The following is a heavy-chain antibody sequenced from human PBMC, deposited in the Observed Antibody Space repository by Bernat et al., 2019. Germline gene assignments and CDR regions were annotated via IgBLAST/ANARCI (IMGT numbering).Heavy chain of an antibody. D-gene: IGHD2-15*01. Sequence: QVQLVQSGAEVKKPGSSVKVSCKASGGTFSSYAISWVRQAPGQGLEWMGGIIPIFGTANYAQKFQGRVTIAADRSTSTAYMELSSLRSEDTAVYYCASDSGVAATGEDWFDPWGQGALVTVSS. CDR3: ASDSGVAATGEDWFDP. V-gene: IGHV1-69*06. J-gene: IGHJ5*02. CDR2: IIPIFGTA. CDR1: GGTFSSYA.